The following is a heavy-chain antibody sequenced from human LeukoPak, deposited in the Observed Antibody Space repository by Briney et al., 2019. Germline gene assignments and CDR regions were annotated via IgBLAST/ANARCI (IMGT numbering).Heavy chain of an antibody. J-gene: IGHJ5*02. CDR3: ASGLRYFDWLLYGGFDP. V-gene: IGHV4-59*08. D-gene: IGHD3-9*01. CDR2: IYYSGST. CDR1: GGSISSYY. Sequence: SETLSLTCTVSGGSISSYYWSWIRQPPGKGLEWIGYIYYSGSTYYNPSLKSRVTISVDTSKNQFSLKLSSVTAADTAVYYCASGLRYFDWLLYGGFDPWGQGTLVTVSS.